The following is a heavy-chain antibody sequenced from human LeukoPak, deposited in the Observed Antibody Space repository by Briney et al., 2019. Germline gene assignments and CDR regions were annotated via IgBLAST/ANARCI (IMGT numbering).Heavy chain of an antibody. D-gene: IGHD5-24*01. CDR1: GYSFTSFG. Sequence: ASVKVSCKASGYSFTSFGISWVRQAPGQGLEWMGWISAYNDKIKYAQNLQGRVTLTQDTSTSTAYMELRSLRPDDTAMYYCARDLGEIEMAAIFFDYWGQGTLVTVSS. V-gene: IGHV1-18*01. CDR3: ARDLGEIEMAAIFFDY. CDR2: ISAYNDKI. J-gene: IGHJ4*02.